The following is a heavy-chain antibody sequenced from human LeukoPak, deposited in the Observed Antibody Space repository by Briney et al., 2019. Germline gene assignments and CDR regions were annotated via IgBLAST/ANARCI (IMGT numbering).Heavy chain of an antibody. D-gene: IGHD3-9*01. Sequence: GGSLRLSCAASGFTFSSYAMSWVRQAPGEGLEWVSAISGSGGSTYYADSVKGRFTISRDNSENTLYLQMNSLRAEDTAVYYCAKEYYDILTGYSLPPDYWGQGTLVTVSS. V-gene: IGHV3-23*01. CDR3: AKEYYDILTGYSLPPDY. CDR1: GFTFSSYA. J-gene: IGHJ4*02. CDR2: ISGSGGST.